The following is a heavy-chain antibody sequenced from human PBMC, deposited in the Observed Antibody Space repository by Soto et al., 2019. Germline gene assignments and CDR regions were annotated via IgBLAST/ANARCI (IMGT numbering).Heavy chain of an antibody. CDR3: AKGNIKQWLVHWALSGMDV. CDR2: ISGSGGST. V-gene: IGHV3-23*01. CDR1: GFTFSSYA. D-gene: IGHD6-19*01. Sequence: PGGSLRLSCAASGFTFSSYAMSWVRQAPGKGLEWVSAISGSGGSTYYADSVKGRFTISRDNSKNTLYLQMNSLRAEDTAVYYCAKGNIKQWLVHWALSGMDVWGQGTTVTVSS. J-gene: IGHJ6*02.